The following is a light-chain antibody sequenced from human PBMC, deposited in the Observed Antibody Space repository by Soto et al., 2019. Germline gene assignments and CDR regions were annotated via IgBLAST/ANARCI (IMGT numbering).Light chain of an antibody. V-gene: IGKV3-20*01. Sequence: DIVLTQSPGTLSLSPGDRATLSCRTSRFVSNYYVAWYQQRPGQAPRLLIYAASSRATDIPDRFSGSESGTDFTLTIIRLEPEDFAVYYCQHYADSPPVFTFGPGTKV. CDR3: QHYADSPPVFT. CDR2: AAS. J-gene: IGKJ3*01. CDR1: RFVSNYY.